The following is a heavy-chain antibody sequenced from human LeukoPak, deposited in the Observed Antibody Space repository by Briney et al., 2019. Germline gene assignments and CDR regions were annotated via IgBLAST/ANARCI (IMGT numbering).Heavy chain of an antibody. CDR3: ASHYGSGSYYRDY. V-gene: IGHV4-59*08. D-gene: IGHD3-10*01. Sequence: SETLSLTCTVSGGSISTYYWNWVRQPPGKGLEWIGYIYYSGSTYYNPSLKSRVTISVDTSKNQFSLKLSSVTAADTAVYYCASHYGSGSYYRDYWGQGTLVTVSS. J-gene: IGHJ4*02. CDR1: GGSISTYY. CDR2: IYYSGST.